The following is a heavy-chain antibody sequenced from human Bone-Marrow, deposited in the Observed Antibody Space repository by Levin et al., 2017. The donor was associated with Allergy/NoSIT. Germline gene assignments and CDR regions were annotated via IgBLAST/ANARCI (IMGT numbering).Heavy chain of an antibody. CDR1: GFTFSSYA. J-gene: IGHJ4*02. CDR2: ISYDGSNK. D-gene: IGHD6-6*01. V-gene: IGHV3-30-3*01. Sequence: GGSLRLSCAASGFTFSSYAMHWVRQAPGKGLEWVAVISYDGSNKYYADSVKGRFTISRDNSKNTLYLQMNSLRAEDTAVYYCASGSSSFLDYWGQGTLVTVSS. CDR3: ASGSSSFLDY.